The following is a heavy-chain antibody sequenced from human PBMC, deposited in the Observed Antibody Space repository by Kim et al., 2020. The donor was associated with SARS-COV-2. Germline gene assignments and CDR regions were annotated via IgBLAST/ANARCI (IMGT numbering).Heavy chain of an antibody. CDR2: DSGT. CDR3: ARQADYYDT. Sequence: DSGTKYSPAFQGRVTISADKSNNTAYLQWSSLKASDSAMYYCARQADYYDTWGQGTLVTVSS. J-gene: IGHJ5*02. D-gene: IGHD3-10*01. V-gene: IGHV5-51*01.